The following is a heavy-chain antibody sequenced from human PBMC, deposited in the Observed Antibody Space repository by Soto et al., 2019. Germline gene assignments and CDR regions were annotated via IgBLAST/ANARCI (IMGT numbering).Heavy chain of an antibody. V-gene: IGHV5-10-1*01. CDR3: AIRLSGWYPMDV. J-gene: IGHJ6*02. CDR2: IDPSDSYT. Sequence: LGESLKISCKGSGYSFTSYWISWVRQMPGKGLEWMGRIDPSDSYTNYSPSFQGHVTISADKSISTAYLQWSSLKASDTAMYYCAIRLSGWYPMDVWGQGTTVTVSS. D-gene: IGHD6-19*01. CDR1: GYSFTSYW.